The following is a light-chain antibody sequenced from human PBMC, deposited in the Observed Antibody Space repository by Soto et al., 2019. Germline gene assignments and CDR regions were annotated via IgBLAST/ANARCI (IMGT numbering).Light chain of an antibody. V-gene: IGKV3-15*01. CDR1: QSVNNN. J-gene: IGKJ2*01. Sequence: EIILTQSPASLSVSPGERATLSCSASQSVNNNLAWYQQKPGQAPRLLIYGASTRATGIPGRFRGSGSGTEFTLNITSLQSEDFAVYFCQQYNNLPPDTFGQGTKLEIK. CDR2: GAS. CDR3: QQYNNLPPDT.